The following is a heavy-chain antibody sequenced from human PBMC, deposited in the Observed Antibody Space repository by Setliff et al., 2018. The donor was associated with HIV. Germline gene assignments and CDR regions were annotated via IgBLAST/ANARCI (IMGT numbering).Heavy chain of an antibody. D-gene: IGHD3-3*01. CDR1: GLTFSNYW. J-gene: IGHJ4*02. CDR2: IDSDGSDT. CDR3: ARGPQYNFWGGYLGL. Sequence: GGSLRLSCAASGLTFSNYWMHWVCQAPGKGLEWVSRIDSDGSDTNYADSVRGRFTISRDNAKNTVYLQLTSLRAEDTAVYYCARGPQYNFWGGYLGLWGQGTLVTVSS. V-gene: IGHV3-74*01.